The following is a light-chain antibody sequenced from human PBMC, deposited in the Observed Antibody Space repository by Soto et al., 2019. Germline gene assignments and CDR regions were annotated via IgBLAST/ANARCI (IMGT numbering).Light chain of an antibody. J-gene: IGKJ4*01. CDR3: QQRSNWPPGLT. V-gene: IGKV3-11*01. CDR2: DAS. Sequence: EIVLTQSPATLSLSPGERATLSCRAIQSVSSYLACSQQKPGQAPRLLIYDASNRATGIPARFSGSGSGTDFTLTISRLEPDDFAVYDCQQRSNWPPGLTFGGGPKVEIK. CDR1: QSVSSY.